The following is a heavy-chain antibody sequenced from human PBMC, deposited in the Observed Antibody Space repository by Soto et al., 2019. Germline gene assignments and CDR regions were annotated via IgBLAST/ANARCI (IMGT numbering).Heavy chain of an antibody. CDR3: AKGLTVPDY. CDR1: GFTFSSYG. CDR2: ISYDGSNK. V-gene: IGHV3-30*18. Sequence: QVQLVESGGGVVQPGRSLRLSCAASGFTFSSYGMHWVRQAPGKGLEWVAVISYDGSNKYYADSVKGRFTISRDNSKNTLYLQMNSLRAEDTAVYYCAKGLTVPDYWAQGTLVTVSS. D-gene: IGHD4-17*01. J-gene: IGHJ4*02.